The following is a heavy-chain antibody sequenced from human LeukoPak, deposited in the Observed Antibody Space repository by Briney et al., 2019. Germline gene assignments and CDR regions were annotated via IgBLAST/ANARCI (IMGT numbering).Heavy chain of an antibody. D-gene: IGHD1-26*01. V-gene: IGHV3-53*01. Sequence: GGSLRLSCAASGFTFSNFGMNWVRQAPGKGLEWVSVIYSGGSTYYSDSVKGRFTISRDNSKNTLYLQMNSLRAEDTAVYYCARDLSVGANGMDVWGQGTTVTVSS. CDR1: GFTFSNFG. CDR2: IYSGGST. J-gene: IGHJ6*02. CDR3: ARDLSVGANGMDV.